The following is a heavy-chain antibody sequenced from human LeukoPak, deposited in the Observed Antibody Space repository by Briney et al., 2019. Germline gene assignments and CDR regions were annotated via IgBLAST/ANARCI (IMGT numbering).Heavy chain of an antibody. Sequence: PGGSLRLSCAASGFTFSSYSMNWVRQAPGKGLEWVSSISSSSSYIYYADSVKGRFTISRVNAKNSLYLQMNSLRAEDTAVYYCAREWFGEFPETYFDYWGQGTLVTVSS. D-gene: IGHD3-10*01. J-gene: IGHJ4*02. CDR3: AREWFGEFPETYFDY. CDR1: GFTFSSYS. CDR2: ISSSSSYI. V-gene: IGHV3-21*01.